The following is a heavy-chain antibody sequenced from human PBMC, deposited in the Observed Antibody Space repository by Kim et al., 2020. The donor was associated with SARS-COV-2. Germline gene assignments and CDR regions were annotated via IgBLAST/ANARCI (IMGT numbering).Heavy chain of an antibody. CDR2: IYYSGST. CDR1: GGSISSSSYY. D-gene: IGHD1-7*01. CDR3: ARSRYNWNYLFDY. Sequence: SETLSLTCTVSGGSISSSSYYWGWIRQPPGKGLEWIGSIYYSGSTYYNPSLKSRVTISVDTSKNQFSLKLSSVTAADTAVYYCARSRYNWNYLFDYWGQGTLVTVSS. V-gene: IGHV4-39*01. J-gene: IGHJ4*02.